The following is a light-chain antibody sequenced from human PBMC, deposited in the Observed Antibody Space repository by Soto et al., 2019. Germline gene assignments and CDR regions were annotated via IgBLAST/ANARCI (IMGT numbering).Light chain of an antibody. J-gene: IGKJ5*01. CDR2: WAS. CDR1: QSVLYSSNNKNY. V-gene: IGKV4-1*01. Sequence: DIVMTQSPESLAVSLGERATINCKPSQSVLYSSNNKNYLNWYQQKPGQPPKLLIYWASIRESGVPDRFSGSGAGTDFTLTIRSVQAEDVAVYCCQQYDDSPLNFGQGTRLEMK. CDR3: QQYDDSPLN.